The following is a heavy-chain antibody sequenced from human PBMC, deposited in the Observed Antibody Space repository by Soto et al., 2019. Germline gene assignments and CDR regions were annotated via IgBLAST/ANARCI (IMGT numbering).Heavy chain of an antibody. Sequence: GASVKVSCKASGCTFSSYAIIWVRQAPGQGLEWMGGIIPIFGTANYAQKFQGRVTITADESTSTAYMELSSLRSEDTAVYYCARLGRGTNLIDSWGQGTLVTVSS. J-gene: IGHJ4*02. CDR2: IIPIFGTA. CDR1: GCTFSSYA. D-gene: IGHD2-2*01. CDR3: ARLGRGTNLIDS. V-gene: IGHV1-69*13.